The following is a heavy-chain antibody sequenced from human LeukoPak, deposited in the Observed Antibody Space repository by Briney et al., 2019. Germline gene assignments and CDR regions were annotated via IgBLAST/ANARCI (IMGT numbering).Heavy chain of an antibody. D-gene: IGHD3-10*01. J-gene: IGHJ4*02. Sequence: SETLSLTCTVSRYDINSVYYWGWIRQPPGKGLEWIGSIYHSGSTYYNASLKSRVTISMDPSRNKFSLNLNSVTAADTAVYYCARAGGYYGSGSFLDYWGQGLLVTVSS. CDR1: RYDINSVYY. V-gene: IGHV4-38-2*02. CDR3: ARAGGYYGSGSFLDY. CDR2: IYHSGST.